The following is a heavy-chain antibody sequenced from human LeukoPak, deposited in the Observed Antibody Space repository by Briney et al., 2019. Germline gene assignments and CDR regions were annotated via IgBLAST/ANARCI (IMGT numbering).Heavy chain of an antibody. J-gene: IGHJ3*02. Sequence: GGTLRLSCAASGFTFSSYGMSWVRQAPGKGLEWVSAISGSGGSTYYADSVKGRFTISRDNSKNALYLQMNSLRAEDTAVYYCAKRVGDMITFGGVIVAGGAFDIWGQGTMVTVSS. D-gene: IGHD3-16*02. CDR1: GFTFSSYG. V-gene: IGHV3-23*01. CDR2: ISGSGGST. CDR3: AKRVGDMITFGGVIVAGGAFDI.